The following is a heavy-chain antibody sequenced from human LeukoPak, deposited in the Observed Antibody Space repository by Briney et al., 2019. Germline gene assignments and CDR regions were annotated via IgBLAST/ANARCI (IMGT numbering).Heavy chain of an antibody. CDR2: IAKDGYWI. V-gene: IGHV3-7*01. CDR3: ARDLDFYATDY. J-gene: IGHJ4*02. Sequence: GGSLRLSCAASGFPLSGYWMSWVRQAPGQGLEWVANIAKDGYWIHYADSVKGRFTISRDNAKNSLSLQMNSLRADDTAIYYCARDLDFYATDYWGQGTLVTVAS. CDR1: GFPLSGYW. D-gene: IGHD2/OR15-2a*01.